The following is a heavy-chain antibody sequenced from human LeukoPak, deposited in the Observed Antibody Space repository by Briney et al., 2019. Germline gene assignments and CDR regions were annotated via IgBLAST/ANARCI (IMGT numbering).Heavy chain of an antibody. V-gene: IGHV1-46*01. D-gene: IGHD3-9*01. CDR2: INPSGGST. CDR1: GYTFTSYY. Sequence: ASVKVSCKASGYTFTSYYMHWVRQAPGQGLEWMGIINPSGGSTGYAQKFQGRVTMTRDTSTSTVYMELSSLRSEDTAVYYCAREGDYDIWTGFGGDWGQGTLVTVSS. CDR3: AREGDYDIWTGFGGD. J-gene: IGHJ4*02.